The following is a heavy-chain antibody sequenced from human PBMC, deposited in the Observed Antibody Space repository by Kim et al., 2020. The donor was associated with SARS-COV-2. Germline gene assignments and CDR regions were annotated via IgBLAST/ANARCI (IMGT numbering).Heavy chain of an antibody. V-gene: IGHV4-4*07. CDR1: GGSISSYY. Sequence: SETLSLTCTVSGGSISSYYWSWIRQPAGKGLEWIGRIYTSGSTNYIPSLKSRVTMSVDTSKNQFSLRLSSVTAADTAMYYCARERGRGFGELFRRVGDALDIGDQGTMVTVSS. CDR3: ARERGRGFGELFRRVGDALDI. D-gene: IGHD3-10*01. CDR2: IYTSGST. J-gene: IGHJ3*02.